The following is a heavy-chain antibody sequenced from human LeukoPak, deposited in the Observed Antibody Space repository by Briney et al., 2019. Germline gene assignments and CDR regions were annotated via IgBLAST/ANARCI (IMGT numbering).Heavy chain of an antibody. Sequence: SETLSLTCTVSGGSISNYYWSWIRQSPEKGLEWIGYIHDSGSTNYNPSLKSRVAISVDTSKNQFSLKLSSVTAADTAVYYCARLDAAAGRYLQFFYWGQGTLVTVSS. V-gene: IGHV4-59*08. D-gene: IGHD5-24*01. J-gene: IGHJ4*02. CDR3: ARLDAAAGRYLQFFY. CDR1: GGSISNYY. CDR2: IHDSGST.